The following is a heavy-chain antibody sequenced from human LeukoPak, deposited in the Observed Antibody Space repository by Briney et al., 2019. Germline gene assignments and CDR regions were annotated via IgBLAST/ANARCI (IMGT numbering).Heavy chain of an antibody. Sequence: PGGSLRLSCVASGFTFTNYAMSWVRQAPGKGLEWVSTISGTGGITYYTDSVKGRFTISRDNSENTLYLQMDSLRADDAALYYCATGGLYQLPSTGGFDYWGQGALVTVSS. J-gene: IGHJ4*02. CDR3: ATGGLYQLPSTGGFDY. V-gene: IGHV3-23*01. D-gene: IGHD2-2*01. CDR2: ISGTGGIT. CDR1: GFTFTNYA.